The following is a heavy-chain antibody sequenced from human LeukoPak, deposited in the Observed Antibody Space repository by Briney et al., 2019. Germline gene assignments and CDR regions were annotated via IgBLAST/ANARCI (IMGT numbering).Heavy chain of an antibody. Sequence: ASVIVSCKASGYTFTSYAMHWVRQAPGQRLEWMGWNYGGNGNTKYSQKFQGRVSITRDTSASTVYMELSSLGSEDTAVYYCARGWGGDCYHVHWGQGTLVTVSS. CDR3: ARGWGGDCYHVH. D-gene: IGHD2-21*02. V-gene: IGHV1-3*01. CDR2: NYGGNGNT. CDR1: GYTFTSYA. J-gene: IGHJ4*02.